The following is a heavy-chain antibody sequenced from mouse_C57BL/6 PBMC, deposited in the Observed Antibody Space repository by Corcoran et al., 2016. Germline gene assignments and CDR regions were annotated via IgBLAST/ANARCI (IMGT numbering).Heavy chain of an antibody. D-gene: IGHD2-1*01. CDR3: ALWYPVAY. Sequence: EVQLQQSGPELVKPGASVKISCKASGYTFTDYYMNWVKQSHGKSLEWIGDINPNNGGTSYNQKFKGKATLTVDKSSSTAYMELRSLTSEDSAVYYCALWYPVAYLGQGTLVTVSA. CDR1: GYTFTDYY. V-gene: IGHV1-26*01. CDR2: INPNNGGT. J-gene: IGHJ3*01.